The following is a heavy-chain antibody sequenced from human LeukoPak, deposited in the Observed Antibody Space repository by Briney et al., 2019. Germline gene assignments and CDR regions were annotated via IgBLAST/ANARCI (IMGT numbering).Heavy chain of an antibody. J-gene: IGHJ4*02. Sequence: GGSLRLSCAASGFTFSSYSMNWVRQAPGKGLEWVSSISSSSTYIYSADSVKGRFTISRDNTKNSLYLQMNSLRAEDTAVYYCAKDAFGEVDYWGQGTLVTVSS. V-gene: IGHV3-21*01. CDR3: AKDAFGEVDY. CDR1: GFTFSSYS. D-gene: IGHD3-10*01. CDR2: ISSSSTYI.